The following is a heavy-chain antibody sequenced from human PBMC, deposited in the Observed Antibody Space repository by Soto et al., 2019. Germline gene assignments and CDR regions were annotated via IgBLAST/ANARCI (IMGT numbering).Heavy chain of an antibody. Sequence: QVQLVESGGGVVQPGRSLRLSCEASGFTFSSYAMHWVRQAPGKGLEWVAVISYDGNNKYYADSVKGRFTISRDNSKNTVYVRMNIPRPEDTAVYYCAREMIPMIMGGMSAMDVWGQGTTVTVSS. CDR3: AREMIPMIMGGMSAMDV. D-gene: IGHD3-22*01. V-gene: IGHV3-30*03. CDR2: ISYDGNNK. J-gene: IGHJ6*02. CDR1: GFTFSSYA.